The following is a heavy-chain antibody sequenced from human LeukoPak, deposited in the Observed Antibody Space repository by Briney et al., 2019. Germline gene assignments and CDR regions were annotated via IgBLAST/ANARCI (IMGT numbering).Heavy chain of an antibody. D-gene: IGHD3-10*01. J-gene: IGHJ4*02. CDR2: ISSSSYI. V-gene: IGHV3-21*01. Sequence: GGSLRLSCAASGFTFSSYSMNWVRQAPGKGLEWVSSISSSSYIYYADSVKGRFTISRDNAKNSLYLQMNSLRAEDTAVYYCARDVNYYGSGSWDYWGQGTLVTVSS. CDR1: GFTFSSYS. CDR3: ARDVNYYGSGSWDY.